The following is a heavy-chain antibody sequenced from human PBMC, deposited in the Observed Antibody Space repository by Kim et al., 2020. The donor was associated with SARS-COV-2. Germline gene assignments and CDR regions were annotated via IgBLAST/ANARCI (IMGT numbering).Heavy chain of an antibody. J-gene: IGHJ4*02. D-gene: IGHD1-26*01. Sequence: SQTLSLTCAISGDSVSSNSAAWNWIRQSPSRGLEWLGRTYYRSKWYNDYAVSVKSRITINPDTSKNQFSLQLNSVTPEDTAVYYCARAGIVGATGRTNFAFDYWGQGTLVTVSS. V-gene: IGHV6-1*01. CDR2: TYYRSKWYN. CDR3: ARAGIVGATGRTNFAFDY. CDR1: GDSVSSNSAA.